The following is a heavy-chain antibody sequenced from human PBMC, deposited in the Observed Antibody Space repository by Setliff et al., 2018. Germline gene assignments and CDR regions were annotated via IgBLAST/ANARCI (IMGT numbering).Heavy chain of an antibody. D-gene: IGHD6-25*01. J-gene: IGHJ3*02. V-gene: IGHV5-51*01. CDR1: GYRFTTYW. CDR2: VFSGDSDT. Sequence: GESLKLSCKGSGYRFTTYWIGWVRQMPGKGLEWMGIVFSGDSDTRYSPSFQGQDTMSADKSINTAYLQWSSLKASDTAMYYCARLGAPASHDAFDIWGQGTMVTVSS. CDR3: ARLGAPASHDAFDI.